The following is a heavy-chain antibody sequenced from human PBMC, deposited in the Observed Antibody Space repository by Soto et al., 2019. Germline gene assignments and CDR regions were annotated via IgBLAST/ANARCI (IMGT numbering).Heavy chain of an antibody. CDR3: AREYVVVPAYYYYMDV. V-gene: IGHV1-18*01. J-gene: IGHJ6*03. Sequence: ASVKVSCKASGYTFTSYGISWVRQAPGQGLEWMGWISAYNGNTNYAQKLQGRVTMTTDTSTSTAYMELRSLRSDDTAVYYCAREYVVVPAYYYYMDVWGKGTTVTVSS. CDR2: ISAYNGNT. D-gene: IGHD2-2*01. CDR1: GYTFTSYG.